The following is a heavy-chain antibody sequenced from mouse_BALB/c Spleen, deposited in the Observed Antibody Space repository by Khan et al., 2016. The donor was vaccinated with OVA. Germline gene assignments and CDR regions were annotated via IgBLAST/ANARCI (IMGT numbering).Heavy chain of an antibody. CDR1: GYNFTSYW. D-gene: IGHD1-1*01. J-gene: IGHJ3*01. CDR2: INPSTDYT. Sequence: QMQLEESGAELAKPGASVKMSCKASGYNFTSYWMHWVKQRPGQGLEWIGYINPSTDYTEYNQKFKDKATLTADKSSSTAYMQLTSLTSEDSAVYYCTNHGSSSAWFTYWGQGTLVTVSA. V-gene: IGHV1-7*01. CDR3: TNHGSSSAWFTY.